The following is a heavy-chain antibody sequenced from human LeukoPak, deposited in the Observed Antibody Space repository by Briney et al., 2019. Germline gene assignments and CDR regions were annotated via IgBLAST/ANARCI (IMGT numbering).Heavy chain of an antibody. J-gene: IGHJ3*02. CDR2: LSSTGNT. Sequence: GGSLRLSCAASGFTVGRNYMNWVRQAPGEGLEWVSLLSSTGNTSYADSVKGRFTISRHNSKNTLYLQVNSLRPEDTAMYYCARWRPIDAFDIWGQGTMVIVSS. V-gene: IGHV3-53*04. CDR3: ARWRPIDAFDI. D-gene: IGHD3-3*01. CDR1: GFTVGRNY.